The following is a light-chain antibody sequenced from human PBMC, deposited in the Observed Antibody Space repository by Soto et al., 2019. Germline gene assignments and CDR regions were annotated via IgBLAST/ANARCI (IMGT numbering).Light chain of an antibody. CDR2: AVS. Sequence: QSALTQPASVSGSLGQSITISCTGTSSDVGGYNYVSWYPQNPGKAPKLMIYAVSNRPSGVSNRFSGSKSGNTASLTISGLQAEDEADYYCSSYTSTSTYVFGTGTKVTVL. CDR3: SSYTSTSTYV. J-gene: IGLJ1*01. CDR1: SSDVGGYNY. V-gene: IGLV2-14*01.